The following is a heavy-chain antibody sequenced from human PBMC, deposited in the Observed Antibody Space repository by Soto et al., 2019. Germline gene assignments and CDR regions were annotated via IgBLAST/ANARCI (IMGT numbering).Heavy chain of an antibody. CDR1: GFTFSSYA. D-gene: IGHD2-2*01. J-gene: IGHJ4*02. V-gene: IGHV3-23*01. CDR3: AKAPHCSSTSCPRYFDY. Sequence: GGSLRLSCAASGFTFSSYAMSWVRQAPGKGLEWVSAISGSGGSTYYADSVKGRFTISRDNSKNTLYLQMNSLRAEDTAVYYCAKAPHCSSTSCPRYFDYWGQGTLVTVSS. CDR2: ISGSGGST.